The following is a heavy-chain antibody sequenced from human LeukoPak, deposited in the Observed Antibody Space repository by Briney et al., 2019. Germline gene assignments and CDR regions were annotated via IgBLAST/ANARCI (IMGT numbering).Heavy chain of an antibody. J-gene: IGHJ2*01. Sequence: PSETLSLTCTVSGGSISSYYWSWIRQPAGKGLEWIGSIYYSGSTYYNPSLKSRVTISVDTSKNQFSLKLSSVAAADTAVYYCAKRTTVVTPEFVAWYFDLWGRGTLVTVSS. V-gene: IGHV4-59*05. CDR2: IYYSGST. CDR1: GGSISSYY. D-gene: IGHD4-23*01. CDR3: AKRTTVVTPEFVAWYFDL.